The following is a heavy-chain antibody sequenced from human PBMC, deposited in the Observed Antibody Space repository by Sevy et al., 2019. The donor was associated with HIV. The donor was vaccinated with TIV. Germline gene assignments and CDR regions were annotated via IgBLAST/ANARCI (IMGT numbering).Heavy chain of an antibody. J-gene: IGHJ6*03. CDR2: INHSAST. CDR3: AREGSSSDSYYYYMDV. V-gene: IGHV4-34*01. Sequence: SETLSLTCAVYGGSFSGYYWTWIRQPPGKGLEWIGEINHSASTNYNPSLKSRVTISVDTSKNQFSLKLTSVTAADMAVYYCAREGSSSDSYYYYMDVWGKGTTVTVSS. CDR1: GGSFSGYY. D-gene: IGHD6-6*01.